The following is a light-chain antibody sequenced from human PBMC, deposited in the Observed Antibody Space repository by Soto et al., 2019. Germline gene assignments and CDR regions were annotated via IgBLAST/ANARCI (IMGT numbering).Light chain of an antibody. Sequence: QSVLTQSPSASGTPGQRVTISCSGSRYNIGSNNVNWYQQLPGAAPRLLIYGDSQRPSGVPDRFSASKSGASASLAISGFQSEDEADYYCSAWDDSLNGDVFGTGTKVTVL. J-gene: IGLJ1*01. CDR3: SAWDDSLNGDV. CDR2: GDS. V-gene: IGLV1-44*01. CDR1: RYNIGSNN.